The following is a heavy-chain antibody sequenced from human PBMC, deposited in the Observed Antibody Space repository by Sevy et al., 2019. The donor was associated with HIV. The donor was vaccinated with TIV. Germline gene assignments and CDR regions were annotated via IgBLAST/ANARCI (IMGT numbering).Heavy chain of an antibody. CDR1: GFTFNRYS. J-gene: IGHJ1*01. CDR2: ISFDATNK. V-gene: IGHV3-30-3*01. CDR3: ALERLSSDVAEYYQN. Sequence: GGSLRLSCAASGFTFNRYSMHWVRQAPGKGLEWVATISFDATNKHYPDSVKGRFTISRDNFQNSLFLQMDSLRPEDTAVYYCALERLSSDVAEYYQNWGQGTLVTVSS. D-gene: IGHD1-1*01.